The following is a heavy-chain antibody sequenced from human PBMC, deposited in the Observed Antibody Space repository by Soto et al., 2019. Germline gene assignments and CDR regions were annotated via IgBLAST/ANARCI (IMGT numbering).Heavy chain of an antibody. D-gene: IGHD2-8*01. V-gene: IGHV1-58*01. CDR3: AADATAWQQMVPSDY. Sequence: QMQLEQSVPEVKKPGTSVKVSCKASGFTFTSSAFQWVRQARGQRLEWIGWIAVGSGYTNYAPRFQDRVTLTRDMSTATTYMELSRLTSEDTAIYYCAADATAWQQMVPSDYGGQGTLVTVSS. J-gene: IGHJ4*02. CDR1: GFTFTSSA. CDR2: IAVGSGYT.